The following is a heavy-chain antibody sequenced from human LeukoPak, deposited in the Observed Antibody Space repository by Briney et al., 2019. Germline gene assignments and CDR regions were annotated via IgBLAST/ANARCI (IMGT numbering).Heavy chain of an antibody. Sequence: SETLSLTCTVSGASMSTYYWSWIRQPPGKGLEWIGYIYYSGSTNYNPSLKSRVTISVDTSKSQFSLKLSSVTAADTAVYYCASLFYYDSSGYSYYLDYWGQGTLVTVSS. V-gene: IGHV4-59*01. CDR2: IYYSGST. CDR3: ASLFYYDSSGYSYYLDY. J-gene: IGHJ4*02. CDR1: GASMSTYY. D-gene: IGHD3-22*01.